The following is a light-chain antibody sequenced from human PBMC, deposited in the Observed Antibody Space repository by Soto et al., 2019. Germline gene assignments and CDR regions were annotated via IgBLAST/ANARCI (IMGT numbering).Light chain of an antibody. CDR1: SGDVGAYNY. CDR3: TSYTSSSIFYV. J-gene: IGLJ1*01. V-gene: IGLV2-11*01. CDR2: DVN. Sequence: QSALTQPRSVSGSPGQSVTISCTGTSGDVGAYNYISWYQQHPGKAPKFLIYDVNKRPSGVPDRFFGSKSGNTASLTISGLQAEDEADYYCTSYTSSSIFYVFGTGTKLTVL.